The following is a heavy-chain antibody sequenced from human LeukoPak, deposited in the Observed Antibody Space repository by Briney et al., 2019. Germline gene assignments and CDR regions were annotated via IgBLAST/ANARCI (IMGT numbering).Heavy chain of an antibody. CDR2: INPNSGGT. CDR3: ARDHDEDYDFWSGYEYLFDY. V-gene: IGHV1-2*02. J-gene: IGHJ4*02. D-gene: IGHD3-3*01. CDR1: GYTFTGYY. Sequence: GASVKVSCKASGYTFTGYYMHWVRQAPGQGLEWMGWINPNSGGTNYAQKFQGRVTMTRDTSISTAYMELSRLRSDDTAVYYCARDHDEDYDFWSGYEYLFDYWGQGTLVTVSS.